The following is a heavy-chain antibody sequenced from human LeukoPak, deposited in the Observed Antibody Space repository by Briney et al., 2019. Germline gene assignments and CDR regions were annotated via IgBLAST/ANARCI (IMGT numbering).Heavy chain of an antibody. Sequence: PSETLPLTCTVSGGSISSYYWSWIRQPPGKGLEWIGYIYYSGSTNYNPSLKSRVTISVDTSKNQFSLKLDSVTAADTAVYYCARHASLRSPYDYWGRGTLVTVSS. CDR1: GGSISSYY. D-gene: IGHD3-16*01. V-gene: IGHV4-59*08. J-gene: IGHJ4*02. CDR3: ARHASLRSPYDY. CDR2: IYYSGST.